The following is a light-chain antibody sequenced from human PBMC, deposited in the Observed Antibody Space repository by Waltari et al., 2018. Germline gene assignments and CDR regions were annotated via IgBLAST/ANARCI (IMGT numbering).Light chain of an antibody. CDR1: SSDVGGYNY. CDR2: GVT. Sequence: QSALTQPASVSGSPGQPITISCTGTSSDVGGYNYVSWYQQHPGKAPKLMIYGVTNRPSGVSNRFSGSKSGNTASLTISGLQAEDEANFYCSSYTSSGTLVFGGGTKLTVL. J-gene: IGLJ2*01. V-gene: IGLV2-14*01. CDR3: SSYTSSGTLV.